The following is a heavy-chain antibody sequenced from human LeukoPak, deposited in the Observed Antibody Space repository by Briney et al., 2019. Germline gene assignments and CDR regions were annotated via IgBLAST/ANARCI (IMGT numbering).Heavy chain of an antibody. CDR1: GGSTSSYY. CDR2: VFSSGST. CDR3: ARRDKYAQMNDY. D-gene: IGHD2-8*01. V-gene: IGHV4-59*08. Sequence: PSETLSLTCTVSGGSTSSYYWSWIRQPPGKGLEWIGYVFSSGSTNYNPSLESRVTISVDTSKNQFSLKLSSVTAADTAVYYCARRDKYAQMNDYWGQGTMVTVSS. J-gene: IGHJ4*02.